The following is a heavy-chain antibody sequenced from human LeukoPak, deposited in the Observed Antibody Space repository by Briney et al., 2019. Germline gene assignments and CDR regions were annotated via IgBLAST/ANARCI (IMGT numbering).Heavy chain of an antibody. D-gene: IGHD3-3*01. CDR1: GYTFTSYG. Sequence: ASVKVSCKASGYTFTSYGISWVRQAPGQGLEWMGWISAYNGNTNYAQKLQGRVTMTTDTSTSTAYMELRSLRSEDTAVYYCAREPSSGNDFWSGPNWFDPWGQGTLVTVSS. CDR3: AREPSSGNDFWSGPNWFDP. J-gene: IGHJ5*02. CDR2: ISAYNGNT. V-gene: IGHV1-18*01.